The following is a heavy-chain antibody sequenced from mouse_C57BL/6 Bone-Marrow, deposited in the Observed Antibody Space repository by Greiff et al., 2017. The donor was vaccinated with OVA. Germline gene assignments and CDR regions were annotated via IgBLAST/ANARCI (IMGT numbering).Heavy chain of an antibody. V-gene: IGHV14-4*01. CDR2: IDPENGDT. CDR1: GFNIKDDY. J-gene: IGHJ2*01. Sequence: EVQVVESGAELVRPGASVKLSCTASGFNIKDDYMHWVKQRPEQGLEWIGWIDPENGDTEYASKFQGKATITADTSSNTAYLQLSSLTSEDTAVYYCTLITTVVAPFDYWGQGTTLTVSS. D-gene: IGHD1-1*01. CDR3: TLITTVVAPFDY.